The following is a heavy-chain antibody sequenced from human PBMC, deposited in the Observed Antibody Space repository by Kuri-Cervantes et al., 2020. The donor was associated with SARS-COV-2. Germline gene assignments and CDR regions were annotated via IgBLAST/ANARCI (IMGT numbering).Heavy chain of an antibody. J-gene: IGHJ5*02. CDR3: ARQMMSSITIFGVVITRNWFDP. V-gene: IGHV4-59*08. CDR1: GGSLSGYY. D-gene: IGHD3-3*01. Sequence: SETLSLTCTVSGGSLSGYYWSWIRQTPGKGLEWLGYIYYSGNTNYNPSLKSRVTISVDTSKNQFSLKLSSVTAADTAVYYCARQMMSSITIFGVVITRNWFDPWGQGTLVTVPQ. CDR2: IYYSGNT.